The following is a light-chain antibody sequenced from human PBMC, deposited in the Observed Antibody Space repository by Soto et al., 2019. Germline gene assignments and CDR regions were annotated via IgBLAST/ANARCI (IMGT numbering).Light chain of an antibody. V-gene: IGKV1-5*01. CDR3: QQYSTYTPRT. CDR2: DAS. CDR1: QRMSGF. J-gene: IGKJ1*01. Sequence: DIQITQSPSTLSASVVDRVTITCRASQRMSGFLAWYQQKPGKAPQLLISDASSLESGVPSRFSGSGSGTEFTLTISSLQPDDFATYYCQQYSTYTPRTFGQGTKVDI.